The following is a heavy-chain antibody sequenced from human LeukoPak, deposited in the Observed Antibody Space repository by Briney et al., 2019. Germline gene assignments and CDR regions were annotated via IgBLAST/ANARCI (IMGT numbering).Heavy chain of an antibody. CDR3: ARGTGDGYSH. CDR2: INHSGST. Sequence: SETLSLTCAVYGGSFSGYYWSWIRQPPGKGLEWIGEINHSGSTNYNPSLKSRVTISVDTSKNQFSLKLSSVTAADTAVYYCARGTGDGYSHWGQGTLVTVSS. CDR1: GGSFSGYY. V-gene: IGHV4-34*01. D-gene: IGHD5-24*01. J-gene: IGHJ4*02.